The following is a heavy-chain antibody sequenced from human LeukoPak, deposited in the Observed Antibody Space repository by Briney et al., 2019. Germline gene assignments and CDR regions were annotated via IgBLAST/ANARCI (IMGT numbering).Heavy chain of an antibody. D-gene: IGHD2-15*01. J-gene: IGHJ4*02. Sequence: SETLSLTCTVSGGSISSSSYYWGWIRQPPGKGLEWIGEINHSGSTNYNPSLKSRVTISVDTSKNQFSLKLSSVTAADTAVYYCARLRRVLGVVVAATSPQRSRYFDYWGQGTLVTVSS. CDR3: ARLRRVLGVVVAATSPQRSRYFDY. CDR1: GGSISSSSYY. CDR2: INHSGST. V-gene: IGHV4-39*07.